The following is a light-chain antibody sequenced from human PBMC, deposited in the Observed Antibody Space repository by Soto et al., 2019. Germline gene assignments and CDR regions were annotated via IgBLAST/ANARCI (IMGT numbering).Light chain of an antibody. CDR3: QQYNRYWT. CDR2: DVS. V-gene: IGKV1-5*02. Sequence: HVTRSPATVPTSISNKVNIICRASQSLDNCLAWYQQKPGKAPKLLIYDVSSLESGVPSRFSGSGSETEFTLTISSLFPDDFATYYCQQYNRYWTFGQGTKVDIK. CDR1: QSLDNC. J-gene: IGKJ1*01.